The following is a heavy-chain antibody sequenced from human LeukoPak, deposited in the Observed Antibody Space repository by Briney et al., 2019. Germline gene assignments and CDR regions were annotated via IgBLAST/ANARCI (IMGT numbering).Heavy chain of an antibody. V-gene: IGHV1-2*02. CDR1: GYTFIDYY. Sequence: ASVNVSCKASGYTFIDYYMHWVRQAPGEGPEWMGWINPNSGGTQFAQKFQGRATMTRDTSITTAYMELNTLRSDDTAVYYCVRGRGTTVTTSVVYDYWGQGTLVTVSS. CDR2: INPNSGGT. D-gene: IGHD4-17*01. J-gene: IGHJ4*02. CDR3: VRGRGTTVTTSVVYDY.